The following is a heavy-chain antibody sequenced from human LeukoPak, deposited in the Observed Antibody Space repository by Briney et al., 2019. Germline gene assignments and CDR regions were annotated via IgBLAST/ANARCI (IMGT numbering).Heavy chain of an antibody. CDR2: IYYSGST. J-gene: IGHJ4*02. D-gene: IGHD3-9*01. CDR3: ARVSYFDWLADY. V-gene: IGHV4-39*07. Sequence: PSETLSLTCTVSGGSISSSSYYWGWIRQPPGKGLEWIGSIYYSGSTYYNPSLKSRVTISVDTSKNQFSLKLSSVTAADTAVYYCARVSYFDWLADYWGQGTLVTVSS. CDR1: GGSISSSSYY.